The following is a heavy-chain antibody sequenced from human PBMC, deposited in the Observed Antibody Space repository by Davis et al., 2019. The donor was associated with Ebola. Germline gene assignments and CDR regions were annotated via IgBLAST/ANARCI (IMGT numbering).Heavy chain of an antibody. V-gene: IGHV4-4*02. CDR3: AAATSGYYYGMDV. Sequence: SETLSLTCAVSGGSISSSNWWSWVRQPPGKGLEWIGEIYHSGSTNYNPFLKSRVTISVDKSKNQFSLKLSSVTAADTAVYYCAAATSGYYYGMDVWGQGTTVTVSS. J-gene: IGHJ6*02. D-gene: IGHD1-26*01. CDR1: GGSISSSNW. CDR2: IYHSGST.